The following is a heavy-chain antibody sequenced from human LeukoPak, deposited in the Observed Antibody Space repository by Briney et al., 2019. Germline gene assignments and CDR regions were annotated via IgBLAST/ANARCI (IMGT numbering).Heavy chain of an antibody. CDR3: ARRRGAAAGLYYFDY. V-gene: IGHV4-30-2*04. J-gene: IGHJ4*02. D-gene: IGHD6-13*01. CDR2: IYHSGSP. Sequence: YIYHSGSPYYNPSLKSRVTISVDRSKNQFSLKLSSVTAADTAVYYCARRRGAAAGLYYFDYWGQGTLVTVSS.